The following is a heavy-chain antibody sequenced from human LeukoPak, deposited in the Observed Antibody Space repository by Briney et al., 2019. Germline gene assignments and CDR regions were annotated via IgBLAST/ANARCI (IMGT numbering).Heavy chain of an antibody. CDR2: VNHSGRT. J-gene: IGHJ4*02. D-gene: IGHD6-13*01. V-gene: IGHV4-34*01. CDR3: AIRFRRLEAGGTPFDS. CDR1: GGSFSDYW. Sequence: SETLSLTCAVYGGSFSDYWWTWIRQSPGKGLEWIGEVNHSGRTNYNPSLKSRVSIDRSKKQFSLKLTSVTAADTALYYCAIRFRRLEAGGTPFDSWGQGTLVTVSS.